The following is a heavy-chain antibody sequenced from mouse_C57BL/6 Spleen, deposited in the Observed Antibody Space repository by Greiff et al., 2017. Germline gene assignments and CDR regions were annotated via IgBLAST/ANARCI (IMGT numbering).Heavy chain of an antibody. D-gene: IGHD2-13*01. CDR3: ARRGGDDYDMDY. J-gene: IGHJ4*01. CDR2: IYPGDGDT. CDR1: GYAFSSYW. V-gene: IGHV1-80*01. Sequence: VKLVESGAELVKPGASVKISCKASGYAFSSYWMNWVKQRPGKGLEWIGQIYPGDGDTNYNGKFKGKATLTVDKSSSTAYMQLSSLTSEDSAVYFCARRGGDDYDMDYWGQGTSVTVSS.